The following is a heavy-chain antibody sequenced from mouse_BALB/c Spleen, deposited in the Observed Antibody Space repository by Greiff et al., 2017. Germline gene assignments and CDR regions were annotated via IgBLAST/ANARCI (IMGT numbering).Heavy chain of an antibody. V-gene: IGHV2-6-7*01. CDR3: ARGREYGNSYYAMDY. J-gene: IGHJ4*01. Sequence: VMLVESGPGLVAPSQSLSITCTVSGFSLTGYGVNWVRQPPGKGLEWLGMIWGDGSTDYNSALKSRLSISKDNSKSQVFLKMNSLQTDDTARYYCARGREYGNSYYAMDYWGQGTSVTVSS. D-gene: IGHD2-10*02. CDR2: IWGDGST. CDR1: GFSLTGYG.